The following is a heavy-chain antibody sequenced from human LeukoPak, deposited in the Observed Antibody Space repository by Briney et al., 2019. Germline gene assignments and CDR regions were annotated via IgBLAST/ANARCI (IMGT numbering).Heavy chain of an antibody. CDR3: AKDRSYRDWYFDL. CDR1: GFTFSSYG. Sequence: GGSLRLSCAASGFTFSSYGMHWVRQAPGKGLEWVAVISYDGSNKYYADSVKGRFTISRDNSKNTLYLQMNSLRAEDTAVYYCAKDRSYRDWYFDLWGRGTLVTVSS. V-gene: IGHV3-30*18. D-gene: IGHD1-14*01. J-gene: IGHJ2*01. CDR2: ISYDGSNK.